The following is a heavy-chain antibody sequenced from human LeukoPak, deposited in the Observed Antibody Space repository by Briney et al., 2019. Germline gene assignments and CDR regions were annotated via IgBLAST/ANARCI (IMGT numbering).Heavy chain of an antibody. Sequence: PSETLSLTCTVSGGSISSSSYYWDWIRQPPGKGLEWIGSIYYSGSTDYNPSLKSRVTISVDTSKNQFSLKLSSVTAADTAVYYCARSLSPGSLYLVFDPWGQGTLVTVSS. J-gene: IGHJ5*02. CDR2: IYYSGST. CDR3: ARSLSPGSLYLVFDP. CDR1: GGSISSSSYY. V-gene: IGHV4-39*07. D-gene: IGHD2-2*02.